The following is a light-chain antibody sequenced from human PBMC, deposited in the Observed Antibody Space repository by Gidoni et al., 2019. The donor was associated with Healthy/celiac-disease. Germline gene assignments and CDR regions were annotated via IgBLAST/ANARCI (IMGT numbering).Light chain of an antibody. CDR2: WAF. CDR3: QQYYTTPQLT. J-gene: IGKJ4*01. CDR1: QSVLYSSNNKNY. Sequence: DIVMTQSTDSLAVSLGERATINCKSSQSVLYSSNNKNYLAWYQQKPGQPPKLLIYWAFTRESGVPDRFSGSGSGTDVTLTISSLQAEDVAVYYCQQYYTTPQLTFGGGTKVEIK. V-gene: IGKV4-1*01.